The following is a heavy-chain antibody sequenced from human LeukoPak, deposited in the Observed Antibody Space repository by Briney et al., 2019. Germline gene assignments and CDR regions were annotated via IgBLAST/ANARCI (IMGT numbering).Heavy chain of an antibody. CDR2: ISAYNGNT. J-gene: IGHJ4*02. CDR1: GYTFTSYG. CDR3: ARVNPPGITMIVDY. Sequence: ASVKVSCKASGYTFTSYGISWVRQAPGQGLEWMGWISAYNGNTNYAQKLQGRVTMTTDTSTSTAYMELRSLRSDDTAVHYCARVNPPGITMIVDYWGQGTLVTVSS. V-gene: IGHV1-18*01. D-gene: IGHD3-22*01.